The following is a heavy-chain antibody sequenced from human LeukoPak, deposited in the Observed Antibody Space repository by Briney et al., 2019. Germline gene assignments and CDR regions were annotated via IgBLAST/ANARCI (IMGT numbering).Heavy chain of an antibody. CDR1: GGSISSGSYY. CDR2: IYPSGST. D-gene: IGHD6-13*01. CDR3: ARSPGLSSSSRLFDY. Sequence: SQTLSLTCTVSGGSISSGSYYWSWIRQPAAKGLEWIGRIYPSGSTNCNPSLKSRVTMSVDTSKNQFSLKLSSVTAADTAVYYCARSPGLSSSSRLFDYWGQGTLVTVSS. J-gene: IGHJ4*02. V-gene: IGHV4-61*02.